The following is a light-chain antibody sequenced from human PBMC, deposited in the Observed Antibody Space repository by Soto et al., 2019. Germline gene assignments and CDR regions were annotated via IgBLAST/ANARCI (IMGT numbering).Light chain of an antibody. V-gene: IGLV2-14*03. CDR1: TGDIGAYDY. J-gene: IGLJ2*01. CDR3: SSYTNITSLI. CDR2: DVH. Sequence: QSALTQPASVSGSPGQSITISCTGTTGDIGAYDYVSWYQYHPGEAPKLMIYDVHKRPSGVSDRFSGSKSDNTASLTISGLQAEDEADYYCSSYTNITSLIFGGGTKVTVL.